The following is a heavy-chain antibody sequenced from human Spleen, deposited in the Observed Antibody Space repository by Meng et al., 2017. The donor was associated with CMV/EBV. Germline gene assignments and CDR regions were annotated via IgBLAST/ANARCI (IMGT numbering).Heavy chain of an antibody. D-gene: IGHD4-17*01. Sequence: GQVQEPGPGMVKPSETLSLTCAVDGGSFRGYYWSWIRQPPGKGLEWIGEINHSGSTNYNPSHKSRVTISVDTSKNQFSLKLSSVTAADTAVYYCARNLDYGDYVPATLAYWGQGTLVTVSS. J-gene: IGHJ4*02. V-gene: IGHV4-34*01. CDR1: GGSFRGYY. CDR2: INHSGST. CDR3: ARNLDYGDYVPATLAY.